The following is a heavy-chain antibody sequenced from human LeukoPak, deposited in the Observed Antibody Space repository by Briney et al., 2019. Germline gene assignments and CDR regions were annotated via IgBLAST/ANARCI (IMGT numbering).Heavy chain of an antibody. CDR2: IYYSGST. D-gene: IGHD3-3*01. CDR3: ARARDYDFWSGYTYYFDY. CDR1: GGSISSSSYY. J-gene: IGHJ4*02. V-gene: IGHV4-39*01. Sequence: SETLSLTCTVSGGSISSSSYYWGWIRQPPGKGLEWIGSIYYSGSTYYNPSLKSRVTISVDTSKNQFSLKLSSVTAADTAVYYCARARDYDFWSGYTYYFDYWGQGTLVTVSS.